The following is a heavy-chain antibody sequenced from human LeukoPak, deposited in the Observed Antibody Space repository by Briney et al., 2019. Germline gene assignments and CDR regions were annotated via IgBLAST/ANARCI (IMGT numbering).Heavy chain of an antibody. D-gene: IGHD1-26*01. CDR2: IIPILGIA. CDR1: GGTFSSYA. J-gene: IGHJ4*02. CDR3: ARGRPKWELPEPFDY. V-gene: IGHV1-69*04. Sequence: GASVKVSCKASGGTFSSYAISWVRQAPGQGLEWMGRIIPILGIANYAQKFQGRVTMTRNTSISTAYMELSSLRSEDTAVYYCARGRPKWELPEPFDYWGQGTLVTVSS.